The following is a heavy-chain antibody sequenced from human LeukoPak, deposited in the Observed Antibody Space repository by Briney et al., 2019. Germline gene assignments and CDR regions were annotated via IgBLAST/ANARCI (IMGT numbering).Heavy chain of an antibody. CDR2: IYYSGRT. V-gene: IGHV4-39*07. CDR3: ARGVTGGWYGDFQH. D-gene: IGHD6-19*01. J-gene: IGHJ1*01. Sequence: PSETLSLTCTVSGGSISSSNYYWGWIRQPPGKGLEWIANIYYSGRTYYNPSLKSRVTISVDTSKNQFSLKLSSVTAADTAVYYCARGVTGGWYGDFQHWGQGTLVTVSS. CDR1: GGSISSSNYY.